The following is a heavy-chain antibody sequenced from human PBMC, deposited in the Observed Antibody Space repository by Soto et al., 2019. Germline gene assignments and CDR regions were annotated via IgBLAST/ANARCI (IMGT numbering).Heavy chain of an antibody. CDR2: IIPIFATA. D-gene: IGHD1-26*01. Sequence: QVQLVQSGAEVKKPGSSVKVSCKASGGTFSSYAISWVRQAPGQGLEWMGGIIPIFATANYAQKFQGRVTITADESTSTAYMELNSLRSEDTAVYYCARDKGATILNAFDIWGQGTMVTVSS. J-gene: IGHJ3*02. CDR1: GGTFSSYA. V-gene: IGHV1-69*12. CDR3: ARDKGATILNAFDI.